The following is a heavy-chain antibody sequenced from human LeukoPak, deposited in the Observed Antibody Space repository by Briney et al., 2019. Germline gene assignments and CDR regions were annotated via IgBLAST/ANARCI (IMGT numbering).Heavy chain of an antibody. V-gene: IGHV1-69*02. CDR3: ASSGFWSGYHQLNWYFDL. Sequence: SVKVSCKASGGTFSSYTISWVRQAPGQGLEWMGRIIPILGIANYAQKFQGRVTITADKSTSTAYMELSSLRSEDTAVYYCASSGFWSGYHQLNWYFDLWGRGTLVTVSS. CDR1: GGTFSSYT. J-gene: IGHJ2*01. CDR2: IIPILGIA. D-gene: IGHD3-3*01.